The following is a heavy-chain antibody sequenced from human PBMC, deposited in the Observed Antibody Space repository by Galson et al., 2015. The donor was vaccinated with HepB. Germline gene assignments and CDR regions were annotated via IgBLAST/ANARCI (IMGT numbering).Heavy chain of an antibody. Sequence: ETLSLTCAVYGGFFSGYYWTWIRQPPGKGLEWIGEINQSGSTDYNPSLKSRVTITVDTSKKQFSLKLGSVTAADTALYYCARGLLAARSALNYWGQGTLVTVSS. CDR1: GGFFSGYY. V-gene: IGHV4-34*01. D-gene: IGHD6-6*01. CDR3: ARGLLAARSALNY. CDR2: INQSGST. J-gene: IGHJ4*02.